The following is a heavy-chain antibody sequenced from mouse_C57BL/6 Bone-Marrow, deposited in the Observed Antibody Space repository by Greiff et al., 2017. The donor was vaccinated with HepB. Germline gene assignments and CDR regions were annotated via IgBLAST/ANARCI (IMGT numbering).Heavy chain of an antibody. CDR3: ARGVYYGSSYYYAMDY. D-gene: IGHD1-1*01. V-gene: IGHV7-1*01. CDR1: GFTFSDFY. J-gene: IGHJ4*01. CDR2: SRNKANDYTT. Sequence: EVHLVESGGGLVQSGRSLRLSCATSGFTFSDFYMEWVRQAPGKGLEWIAASRNKANDYTTEYSASVKGRFIVSRDTSQSILYLQMNALRAEDTAIYYCARGVYYGSSYYYAMDYWGQGTSVTVSS.